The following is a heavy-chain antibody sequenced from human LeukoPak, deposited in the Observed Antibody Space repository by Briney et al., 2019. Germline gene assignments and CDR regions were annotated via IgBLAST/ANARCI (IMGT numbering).Heavy chain of an antibody. CDR2: INHSGST. CDR3: ARGDIAARRLGVPGYYYYYMDV. Sequence: PSETLSLTXAVYGGSFSGYYWSWIRQPPGKGLEWIGEINHSGSTNYNPSLKSRVTISVDTSKNQFSLKLSSVTAADTAVYYCARGDIAARRLGVPGYYYYYMDVWGKGTTVTVSS. V-gene: IGHV4-34*01. CDR1: GGSFSGYY. D-gene: IGHD6-6*01. J-gene: IGHJ6*03.